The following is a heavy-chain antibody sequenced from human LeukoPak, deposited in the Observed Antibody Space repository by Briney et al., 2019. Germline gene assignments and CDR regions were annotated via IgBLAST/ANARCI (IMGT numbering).Heavy chain of an antibody. CDR2: INPNSGGT. D-gene: IGHD3-22*01. Sequence: ASVKVSCKASGYTFTGYYMHWVRQAPGQGLEWMGRINPNSGGTNYAQKFQGRVTMTRDTSISTAYMELSRLRSDDTAVYCCARARGYYDSSGYAFDIWGQGTMVTVSS. J-gene: IGHJ3*02. CDR1: GYTFTGYY. V-gene: IGHV1-2*06. CDR3: ARARGYYDSSGYAFDI.